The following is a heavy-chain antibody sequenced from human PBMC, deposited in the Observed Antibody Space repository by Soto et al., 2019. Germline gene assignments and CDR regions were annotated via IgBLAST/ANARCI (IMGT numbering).Heavy chain of an antibody. CDR2: INHSGST. V-gene: IGHV4-34*01. D-gene: IGHD6-6*01. Sequence: PSETLSLTCTVYGGSFSGYYWSWIRQPPGKGLEWIGEINHSGSTNYNPSLKSRVTISVDTSKNQFSLKLSSVTAADTAVYYCARERDSSSSSYAANNQFDYWGQGTLVTVPQ. CDR1: GGSFSGYY. J-gene: IGHJ4*02. CDR3: ARERDSSSSSYAANNQFDY.